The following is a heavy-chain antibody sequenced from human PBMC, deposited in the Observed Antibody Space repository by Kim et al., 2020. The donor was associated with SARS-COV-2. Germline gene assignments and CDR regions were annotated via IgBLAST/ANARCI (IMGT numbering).Heavy chain of an antibody. CDR2: IYSGGSST. J-gene: IGHJ6*02. CDR3: AECGGWGWLVRSCYGMDV. V-gene: IGHV3-23*03. CDR1: GFTFSSYA. Sequence: GGSLRLSCAASGFTFSSYAMSWVRQAPGKGLEWVSVIYSGGSSTYYADSVKGRFTISSDNSKNTLYLQMTSRRAEDTAVYYSAECGGWGWLVRSCYGMDVWGQGTTVTVSS. D-gene: IGHD6-19*01.